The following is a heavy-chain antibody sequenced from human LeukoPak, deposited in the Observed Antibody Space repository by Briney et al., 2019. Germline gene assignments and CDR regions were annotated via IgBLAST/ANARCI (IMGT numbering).Heavy chain of an antibody. Sequence: SVKVSCKASGGTFSSYAIRWVRQAPGQGLEWMGRIIPIFGIANYAQKFQGRVTITADTSTSTAYLELSSPGSEDTAGYYFAVGDRGLKKGAFNIWGQGTMFTVSS. V-gene: IGHV1-69*04. CDR3: AVGDRGLKKGAFNI. CDR1: GGTFSSYA. D-gene: IGHD2-21*02. J-gene: IGHJ3*02. CDR2: IIPIFGIA.